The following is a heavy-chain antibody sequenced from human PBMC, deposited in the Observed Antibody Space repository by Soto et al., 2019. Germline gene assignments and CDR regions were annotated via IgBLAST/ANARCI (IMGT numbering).Heavy chain of an antibody. V-gene: IGHV3-30*18. Sequence: QVQLVESGGDVVEPGRSLRLSCAGSGFSFSGSGMHWVRQAPGKGLEWVSMISDDGRNKFYADSVKGRFTISRDESKNTLFLQMNSLRAEDTAVYFCAQDHNRVTVINHSFDHWGQGTLVTVSS. D-gene: IGHD4-17*01. CDR1: GFSFSGSG. J-gene: IGHJ4*02. CDR3: AQDHNRVTVINHSFDH. CDR2: ISDDGRNK.